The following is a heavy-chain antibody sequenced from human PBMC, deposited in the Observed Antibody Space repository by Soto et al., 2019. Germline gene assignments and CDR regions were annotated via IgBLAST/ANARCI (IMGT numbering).Heavy chain of an antibody. D-gene: IGHD3-10*01. CDR3: AHSGRYYGSGSPYDY. CDR2: IYLDDDK. V-gene: IGHV2-5*02. J-gene: IGHJ4*02. Sequence: QITLKESGPPLVKPTQTLTLTCTFSGFSLSTSGVGVGWIRQPPGKALEWLALIYLDDDKRYNPSLKSRLTITKDTSKNQVVLTMTNMDPVDTARYSCAHSGRYYGSGSPYDYWGQGTLVTVSS. CDR1: GFSLSTSGVG.